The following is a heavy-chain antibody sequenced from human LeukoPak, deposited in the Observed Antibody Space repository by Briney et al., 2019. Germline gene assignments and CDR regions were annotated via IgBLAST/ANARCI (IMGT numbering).Heavy chain of an antibody. V-gene: IGHV3-7*01. CDR3: ARGGRFRDY. CDR1: GFAFSSDW. Sequence: PGGSLRLSCAASGFAFSSDWMRWVRQAPGKGLEWVANIKQDGSEKYYVDSVKGRFTISRDNAKNSLYLQMNSLRAEDTAVYYCARGGRFRDYWGQGTLVTVSS. D-gene: IGHD3-10*01. CDR2: IKQDGSEK. J-gene: IGHJ4*02.